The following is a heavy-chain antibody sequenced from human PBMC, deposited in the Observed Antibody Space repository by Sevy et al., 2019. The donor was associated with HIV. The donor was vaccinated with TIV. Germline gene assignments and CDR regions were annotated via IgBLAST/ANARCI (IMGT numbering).Heavy chain of an antibody. V-gene: IGHV3-11*01. Sequence: WGSLRLSCAASGFTFSDYYMTWIRQAPGKGLEWVSYISNSGTTIYYADSVKGRFTISRDNAKNSLYLQMNSLRAEDTAVYYCAKRDYFGSGNWFDPWGQGTLVTVSS. CDR2: ISNSGTTI. D-gene: IGHD3-10*01. CDR3: AKRDYFGSGNWFDP. J-gene: IGHJ5*02. CDR1: GFTFSDYY.